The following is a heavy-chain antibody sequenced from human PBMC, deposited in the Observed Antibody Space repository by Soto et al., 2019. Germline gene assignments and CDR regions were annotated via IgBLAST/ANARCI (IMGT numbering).Heavy chain of an antibody. J-gene: IGHJ4*02. CDR3: GKERRGSGWSVCDF. V-gene: IGHV3-23*01. CDR2: ISGSGDSA. D-gene: IGHD6-19*01. CDR1: GFIFRDYA. Sequence: GGSLRLSCAASGFIFRDYAMNWVRQAPGKGLEWVSDISGSGDSARYADSVKGRFTISRDNSRDTLYLHMNSLRVDDTAVYYCGKERRGSGWSVCDFWGQGDLVTVSS.